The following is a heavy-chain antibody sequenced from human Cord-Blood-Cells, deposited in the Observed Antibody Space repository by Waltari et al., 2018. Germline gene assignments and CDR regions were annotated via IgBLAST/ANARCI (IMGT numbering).Heavy chain of an antibody. J-gene: IGHJ3*02. CDR1: GGTFSSYA. CDR2: IIPILGIA. V-gene: IGHV1-69*09. D-gene: IGHD7-27*01. Sequence: QVQLVQSGAEVKKPGSSVKVSCKASGGTFSSYAISWVRQAPGQGLEWMGRIIPILGIANYAQKFQGRVTITADKSTSTAYMELSSLRSEDTAVYYCARRSEGRDKLTGDAFDIWGQGTMVTVSS. CDR3: ARRSEGRDKLTGDAFDI.